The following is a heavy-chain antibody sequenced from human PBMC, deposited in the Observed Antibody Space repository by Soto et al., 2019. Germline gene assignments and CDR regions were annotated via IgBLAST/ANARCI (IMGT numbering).Heavy chain of an antibody. V-gene: IGHV4-31*03. CDR3: ARDRHNNCFDP. CDR2: IYYSGST. Sequence: SETLSLTCTVSGASMSSGGYYWTWIRQSPGKGLEWIGYIYYSGSTYYNPSLESRVAISLDTSRSQFSLALHSVTAAGTAIYYCARDRHNNCFDPWGQGTLVTVS. CDR1: GASMSSGGYY. J-gene: IGHJ5*02. D-gene: IGHD6-6*01.